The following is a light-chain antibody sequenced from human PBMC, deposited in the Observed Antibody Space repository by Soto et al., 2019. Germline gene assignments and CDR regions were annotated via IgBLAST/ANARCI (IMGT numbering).Light chain of an antibody. CDR1: QSIGNY. CDR2: ATS. V-gene: IGKV3-20*01. J-gene: IGKJ5*01. Sequence: EVVLTHSPATLSLSPVEGATLSCRASQSIGNYLAWYQQKPGQAPRLLIYATSNRATGIPDRFSGSGSGTDFTLTISRLEPEDFAVYYCQQYGSSPITFGQGTRLEIK. CDR3: QQYGSSPIT.